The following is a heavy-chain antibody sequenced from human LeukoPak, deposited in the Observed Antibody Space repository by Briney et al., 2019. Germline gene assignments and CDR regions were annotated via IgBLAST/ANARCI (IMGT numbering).Heavy chain of an antibody. Sequence: GGSLRLSCAASGFTFSDYYMSWIRQAPGKGLEWVSYISTSANTIYYADSVKGRFTISRDNAKNSLYLQMNSLRAEDTAVYYCARDPSWANFDYWGQGTLVTVSS. CDR2: ISTSANTI. D-gene: IGHD7-27*01. V-gene: IGHV3-11*01. J-gene: IGHJ4*02. CDR3: ARDPSWANFDY. CDR1: GFTFSDYY.